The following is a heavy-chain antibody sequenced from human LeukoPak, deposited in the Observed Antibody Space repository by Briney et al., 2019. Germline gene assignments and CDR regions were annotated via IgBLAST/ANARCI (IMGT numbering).Heavy chain of an antibody. CDR3: ARSLRYFDWLSSDAFDI. J-gene: IGHJ3*02. CDR1: GYTFTSYD. D-gene: IGHD3-9*01. CDR2: INPNSGGT. Sequence: ASVKVSCKASGYTFTSYDINWVRQAPGQGLEWMGWINPNSGGTNYAQKFQGRVTMTRDTSISTAYMELSRLRSDDTAVYYCARSLRYFDWLSSDAFDIWGQGTMVTVSS. V-gene: IGHV1-2*02.